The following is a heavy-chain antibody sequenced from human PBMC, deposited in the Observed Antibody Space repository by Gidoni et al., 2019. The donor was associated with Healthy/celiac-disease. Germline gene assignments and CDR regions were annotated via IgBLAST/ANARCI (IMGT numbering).Heavy chain of an antibody. Sequence: EVQLLESGGGLVQPGGSLRLSCAAYGFIFSRSAMSWVRQAPGKGMGWFSAISGSGGSKYDEDSGKGRFTISRDNSKNTLYLQMNSLRAEDTAVYYCAKDQSNGGSGWSYYYYYGMDVWGQGTTVTVSS. V-gene: IGHV3-23*01. CDR1: GFIFSRSA. CDR3: AKDQSNGGSGWSYYYYYGMDV. D-gene: IGHD6-19*01. J-gene: IGHJ6*02. CDR2: ISGSGGSK.